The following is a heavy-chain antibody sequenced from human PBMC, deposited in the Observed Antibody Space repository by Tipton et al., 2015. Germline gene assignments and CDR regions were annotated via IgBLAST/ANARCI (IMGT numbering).Heavy chain of an antibody. CDR3: SRGYDWHFDR. D-gene: IGHD3-9*01. CDR2: INPDGSGE. V-gene: IGHV3-7*04. CDR1: GFTFSNNW. Sequence: SLRLSCATSGFTFSNNWMHWVRQAPGKGLEWVANINPDGSGEFYVDSMKGRFTISRDNDKNSLFLQMNSLRAEDTAVYYCSRGYDWHFDRWGQGTLVTVSS. J-gene: IGHJ5*02.